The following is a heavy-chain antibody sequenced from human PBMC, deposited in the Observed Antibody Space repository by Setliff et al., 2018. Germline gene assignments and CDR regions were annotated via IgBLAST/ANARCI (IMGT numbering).Heavy chain of an antibody. CDR2: ISA. Sequence: ASVKVSCKASGYTFSNYRMSWVRQAPGQGLEWMGWISAYARKFQGRVTMTTDTPTNTAYMELRSLRSDDTAAYYCARGPLDFVVLPAAGKFDYWGQGTLVTVSS. CDR1: GYTFSNYR. D-gene: IGHD2-2*01. CDR3: ARGPLDFVVLPAAGKFDY. V-gene: IGHV1-18*01. J-gene: IGHJ4*02.